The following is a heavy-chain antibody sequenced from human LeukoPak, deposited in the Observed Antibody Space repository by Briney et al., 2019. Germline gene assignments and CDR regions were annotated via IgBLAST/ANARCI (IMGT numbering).Heavy chain of an antibody. V-gene: IGHV3-74*01. Sequence: GGSLRLSCAASGFTFSSYWMHWVRQAPGKGLVWVSRINSDGSSTSYADSVKGRFTISRDNAKNTLYLQMNSLRAEDTAVYYCARVVAAVAGYFDLWGRGTLVTVSS. J-gene: IGHJ2*01. CDR1: GFTFSSYW. D-gene: IGHD6-13*01. CDR3: ARVVAAVAGYFDL. CDR2: INSDGSST.